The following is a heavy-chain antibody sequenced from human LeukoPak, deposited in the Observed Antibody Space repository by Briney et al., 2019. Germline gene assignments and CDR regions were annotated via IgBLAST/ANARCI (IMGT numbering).Heavy chain of an antibody. CDR1: GFTFEDYA. Sequence: GGSLRLFCAASGFTFEDYAMHWVRQAPGKGLEWVSGISWNSGSIGYADSVKGRFTISRDNAKNSLYLQMNSLRAEDTALYYCAKVGSYTDYWGQGTLVTVSS. V-gene: IGHV3-9*01. J-gene: IGHJ4*02. CDR3: AKVGSYTDY. D-gene: IGHD2-2*02. CDR2: ISWNSGSI.